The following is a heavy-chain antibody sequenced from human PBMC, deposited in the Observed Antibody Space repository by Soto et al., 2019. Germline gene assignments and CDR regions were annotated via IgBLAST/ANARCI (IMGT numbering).Heavy chain of an antibody. CDR3: AKGGSGYSYGRGAFDI. D-gene: IGHD5-18*01. Sequence: PSETLSLTCTVSGGSISSYYWSWIRQPPGKGLEWIGYIYYSGSTNYNPSLKSRVTISVDTSKNQFSLKLSSVTAADTAVYYCAKGGSGYSYGRGAFDIWDQGTMVTVS. CDR2: IYYSGST. J-gene: IGHJ3*02. V-gene: IGHV4-59*01. CDR1: GGSISSYY.